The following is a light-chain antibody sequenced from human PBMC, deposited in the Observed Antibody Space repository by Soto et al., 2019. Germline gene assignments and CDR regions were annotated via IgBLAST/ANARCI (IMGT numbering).Light chain of an antibody. CDR3: SSYTTNSRGV. CDR2: EVS. CDR1: SSDVGGYNF. J-gene: IGLJ3*02. V-gene: IGLV2-14*01. Sequence: QSVLTQPASVSGSPGQSITISFTGTSSDVGGYNFVSWYQHHPGKAPKLMIYEVSNRPSGVSNRFSGSKSGNTASLTISGLQAEDEADYYCSSYTTNSRGVFGGGTKLTVL.